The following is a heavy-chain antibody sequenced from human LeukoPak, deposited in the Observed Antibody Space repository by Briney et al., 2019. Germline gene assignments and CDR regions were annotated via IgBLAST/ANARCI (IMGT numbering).Heavy chain of an antibody. V-gene: IGHV3-30-3*01. CDR3: ARDSIAVAGTLDY. J-gene: IGHJ4*02. Sequence: GRSLRLSCAASGFNFSSYAMHWVRQAPGKGLEWVAVISYDGSNKYYADSVKGRFTISRDNSKNTLYLQMNSLRAEDTAVYYCARDSIAVAGTLDYWGQRTLVTVSS. CDR1: GFNFSSYA. CDR2: ISYDGSNK. D-gene: IGHD6-19*01.